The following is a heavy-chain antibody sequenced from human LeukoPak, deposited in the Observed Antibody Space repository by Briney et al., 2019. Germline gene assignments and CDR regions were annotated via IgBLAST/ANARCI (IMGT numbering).Heavy chain of an antibody. CDR1: GYTFTGYY. D-gene: IGHD3-16*01. J-gene: IGHJ6*02. CDR3: ARERWGAYLSYGMDV. CDR2: INPNSGGT. Sequence: ASVKVSCKASGYTFTGYYMHWVRQAPGQGLEWMGWINPNSGGTNYAQKFQGRVTMTRDTSIGTAYMELSRLRSDDTAVYYCARERWGAYLSYGMDVWGQGSTVTVSS. V-gene: IGHV1-2*02.